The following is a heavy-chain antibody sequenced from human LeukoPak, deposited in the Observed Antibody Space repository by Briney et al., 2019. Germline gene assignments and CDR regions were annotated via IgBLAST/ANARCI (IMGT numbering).Heavy chain of an antibody. Sequence: PGGSLRLSCAASGFTFDDYAMHWVRQAPGKGLEWVSGISWNSGSIGYADSVKGRFTISRDNAKNSLYLQMNSLRAEDTALYYCAKDRSGWYGKYYHGMDVWGQGTTVSVSS. CDR1: GFTFDDYA. J-gene: IGHJ6*02. CDR2: ISWNSGSI. CDR3: AKDRSGWYGKYYHGMDV. D-gene: IGHD6-19*01. V-gene: IGHV3-9*01.